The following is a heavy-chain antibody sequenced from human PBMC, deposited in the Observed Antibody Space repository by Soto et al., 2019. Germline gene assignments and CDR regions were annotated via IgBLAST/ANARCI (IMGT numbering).Heavy chain of an antibody. Sequence: EVQLLESGGGLVQPGGSLRLSCVGSGFTFINYAMNWVRQTPGKGLEWVSTISGGGDRAFDADTVKGRFTISRDNSKNMLNLQMNSLRADDRAVYYCARKVLGSTSRPDWWYFDLWGRGTLVTVSS. V-gene: IGHV3-23*01. J-gene: IGHJ2*01. CDR3: ARKVLGSTSRPDWWYFDL. CDR2: ISGGGDRA. CDR1: GFTFINYA. D-gene: IGHD2-2*01.